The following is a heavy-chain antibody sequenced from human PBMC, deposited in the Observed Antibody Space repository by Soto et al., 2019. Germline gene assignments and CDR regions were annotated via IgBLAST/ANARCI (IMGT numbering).Heavy chain of an antibody. CDR2: IIPIFGTA. Sequence: ASVKVSCKASGGTFSSYAISWVRQAPGQGLEWMGGIIPIFGTANYAQKFQGRVTITADESTSTAYMELSSLRSEDTAVYYCARAGIRYCGGDCPDAFDIWGQGTMVTVSS. J-gene: IGHJ3*02. V-gene: IGHV1-69*13. CDR1: GGTFSSYA. CDR3: ARAGIRYCGGDCPDAFDI. D-gene: IGHD2-21*02.